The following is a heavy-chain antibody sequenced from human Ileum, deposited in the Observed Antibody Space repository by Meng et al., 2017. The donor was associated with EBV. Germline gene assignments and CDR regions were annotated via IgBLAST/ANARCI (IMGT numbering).Heavy chain of an antibody. CDR3: ARGYGSGRDYFDY. CDR1: GGSISSSNW. Sequence: VKLQQWGPGLVQPSGTLSLTCAVSGGSISSSNWWNWVRQPPGKGLEWIGEIYYSGSTIYNPSLKSRVTISVDKSKNLFSLKLSSVTAADTAVYYCARGYGSGRDYFDYWGQGTLVTVSS. J-gene: IGHJ4*02. CDR2: IYYSGST. V-gene: IGHV4-4*02. D-gene: IGHD3-10*01.